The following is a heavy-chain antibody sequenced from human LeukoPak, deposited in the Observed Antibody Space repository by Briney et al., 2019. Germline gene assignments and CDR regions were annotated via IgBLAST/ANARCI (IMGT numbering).Heavy chain of an antibody. J-gene: IGHJ4*02. CDR2: ISGSGGST. D-gene: IGHD6-6*01. CDR1: GFTFSSYA. CDR3: AKGEVYSSSPNDY. V-gene: IGHV3-23*01. Sequence: QSGGSLRLSCAASGFTFSSYAMSWVRQAPGKGLEWVSAISGSGGSTYYADSVKGRFTISRDNSKNTLYLQMNSLRAEDTAVYYCAKGEVYSSSPNDYWGQGTLVTVSS.